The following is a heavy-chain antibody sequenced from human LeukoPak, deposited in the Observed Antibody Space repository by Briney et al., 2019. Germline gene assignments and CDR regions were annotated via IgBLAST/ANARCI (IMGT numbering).Heavy chain of an antibody. V-gene: IGHV4-39*01. Sequence: SETLSLTCTVSGGSISSSSYYWGWIRRPPGKGLEWIGSIYYSGRIYYNPSLKSRATISVDTSKNQFSLKLSSLTAADTAVYYCARRLARPGYFDYWGQGTLVTVSS. CDR1: GGSISSSSYY. D-gene: IGHD3-9*01. CDR2: IYYSGRI. CDR3: ARRLARPGYFDY. J-gene: IGHJ4*02.